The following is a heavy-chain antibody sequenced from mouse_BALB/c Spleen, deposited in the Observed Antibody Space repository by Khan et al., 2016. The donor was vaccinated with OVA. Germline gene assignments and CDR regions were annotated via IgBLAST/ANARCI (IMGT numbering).Heavy chain of an antibody. CDR3: ARGGGTAPFAY. CDR1: GFTFGDYG. J-gene: IGHJ3*01. Sequence: EVELVESGGGLVQPGGSRKLSCAASGFTFGDYGMAWVRQAPGKGPEWVAFISDLAYTFYYADTVTGRFTLSRENAKNTLYLEMSSLRSGDTAMYCCARGGGTAPFAYWGQGTLVTVSA. CDR2: ISDLAYTF. D-gene: IGHD1-2*01. V-gene: IGHV5-15*02.